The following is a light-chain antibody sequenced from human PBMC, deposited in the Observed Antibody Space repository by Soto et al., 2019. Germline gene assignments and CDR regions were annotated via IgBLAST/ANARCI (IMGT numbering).Light chain of an antibody. CDR2: GNT. J-gene: IGLJ7*01. V-gene: IGLV1-40*01. Sequence: QSVLTQPPSVSGAPGQRVTISCTGSSSNIGAGYEVHWYQHLPGKAPKLLIYGNTNRPSGVPDRFSGSKSGTSASLAITGLQAEDEADYYCQSYDSSLSASYVFGGGTQLNVL. CDR1: SSNIGAGYE. CDR3: QSYDSSLSASYV.